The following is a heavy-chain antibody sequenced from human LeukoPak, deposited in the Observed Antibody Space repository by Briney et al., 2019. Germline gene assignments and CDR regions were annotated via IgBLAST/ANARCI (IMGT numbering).Heavy chain of an antibody. CDR2: LSANGAYT. Sequence: GGSLRLSCAASGFAFRTYGMSWVRQAPGKGLEWVSALSANGAYTYYADSLKGRFTISRDNSKNTLYLQMNSLRVEDTAVYYCAKDLAWGLDYWDQGTLVTVSS. J-gene: IGHJ4*02. CDR1: GFAFRTYG. CDR3: AKDLAWGLDY. V-gene: IGHV3-23*01. D-gene: IGHD7-27*01.